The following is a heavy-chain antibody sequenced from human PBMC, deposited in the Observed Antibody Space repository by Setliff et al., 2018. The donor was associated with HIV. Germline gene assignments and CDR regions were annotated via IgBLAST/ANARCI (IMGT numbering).Heavy chain of an antibody. CDR3: ARDGGYSYGIGGITYYFDY. V-gene: IGHV4-59*11. J-gene: IGHJ4*02. CDR1: RDSMNRHY. Sequence: PSETLSLTCTVSRDSMNRHYWTWIRQPPGKGLEWIGYVHHSGTTNSKPSLRSRVTISVDTSKNQFSLKLSSVTAADTAVYYCARDGGYSYGIGGITYYFDYWGQGTLVTVSS. CDR2: VHHSGTT. D-gene: IGHD5-18*01.